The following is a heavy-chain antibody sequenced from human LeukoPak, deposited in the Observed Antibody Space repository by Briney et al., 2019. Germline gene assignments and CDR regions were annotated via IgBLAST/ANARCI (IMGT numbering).Heavy chain of an antibody. J-gene: IGHJ4*02. CDR2: HYYSGTT. CDR1: GVSIMRGDYY. CDR3: ARGRYYGDYIDY. D-gene: IGHD4-17*01. Sequence: SETLSLTCIVSGVSIMRGDYYWSWIRQAPGKGLEWIGYHYYSGTTNYSPSLKSRVDISVDTFRNQFSLRLTSVTAADTAVYYCARGRYYGDYIDYWGQGALVTVSS. V-gene: IGHV4-30-4*01.